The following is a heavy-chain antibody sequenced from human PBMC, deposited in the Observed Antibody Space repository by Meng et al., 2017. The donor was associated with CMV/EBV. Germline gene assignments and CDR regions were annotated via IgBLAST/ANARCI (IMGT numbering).Heavy chain of an antibody. J-gene: IGHJ4*02. CDR1: GGTFSSYA. CDR2: IIPIFGTA. CDR3: ARMPRDGYNYIDY. D-gene: IGHD5-24*01. Sequence: QGQLVQHGAEVKKPGSSVKASCKASGGTFSSYAISWVRQAPGQGLEWMGGIIPIFGTANYAQKFQGRVTITADESTSTAYMELSSLRSEDTAVYYCARMPRDGYNYIDYWGQGTLVTVSS. V-gene: IGHV1-69*12.